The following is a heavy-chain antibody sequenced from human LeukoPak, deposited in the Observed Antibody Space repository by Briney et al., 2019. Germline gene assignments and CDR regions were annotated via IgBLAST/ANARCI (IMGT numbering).Heavy chain of an antibody. CDR2: IYSSGST. Sequence: SETLSLTCNVSGGSINSYYWSWIRQPPGKGLEWIGYIYSSGSTNYNPSLKSRVTISVDTSKNQFSLKLSSVTAADTAVYYCARHTLYNSYDRYFDLWGRGTLVTVSS. CDR1: GGSINSYY. J-gene: IGHJ2*01. V-gene: IGHV4-4*09. D-gene: IGHD5-12*01. CDR3: ARHTLYNSYDRYFDL.